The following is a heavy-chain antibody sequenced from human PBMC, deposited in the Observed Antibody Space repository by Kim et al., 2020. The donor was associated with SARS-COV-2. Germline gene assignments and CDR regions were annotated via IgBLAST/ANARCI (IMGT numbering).Heavy chain of an antibody. D-gene: IGHD2-2*01. V-gene: IGHV4-34*01. Sequence: NPSRKSRVTISVATSKNQFSLKLSSVTAADTAVYYCASGGVVVPQSWFDPWGQGTLVTVSS. CDR3: ASGGVVVPQSWFDP. J-gene: IGHJ5*02.